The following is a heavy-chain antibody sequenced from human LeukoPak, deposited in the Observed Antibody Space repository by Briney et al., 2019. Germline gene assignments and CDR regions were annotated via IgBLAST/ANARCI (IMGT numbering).Heavy chain of an antibody. V-gene: IGHV1-18*01. Sequence: ASVKVSCKASGYTFTTYGIGWVRQAPGQGLEWVGWISPYNGNTNYAQKLQGRVTMTTDTPTNTAYMELRSLRSDDTAVYYCAREPVAGHFDYWGRGTLVTVSS. CDR1: GYTFTTYG. J-gene: IGHJ4*02. CDR3: AREPVAGHFDY. CDR2: ISPYNGNT. D-gene: IGHD6-19*01.